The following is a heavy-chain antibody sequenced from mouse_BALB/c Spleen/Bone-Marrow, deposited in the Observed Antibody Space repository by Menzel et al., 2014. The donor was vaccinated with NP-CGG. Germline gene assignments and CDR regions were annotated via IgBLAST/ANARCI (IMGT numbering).Heavy chain of an antibody. CDR2: ISYDGSN. CDR3: ARAAY. CDR1: GYSITSGYY. Sequence: EVQLVESGPGLVKPSQSLSLTCSVTGYSITSGYYWNWIRQFPGNKLEWMGYISYDGSNNYNPSLKNRISITRGTSKNQFFLKLNSVTTEDTATYYCARAAYWGQGTLVTVSA. J-gene: IGHJ3*01. V-gene: IGHV3-6*02.